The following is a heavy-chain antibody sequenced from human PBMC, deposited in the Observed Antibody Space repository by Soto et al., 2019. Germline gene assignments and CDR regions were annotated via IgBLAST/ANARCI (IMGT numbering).Heavy chain of an antibody. Sequence: ASVKVSCKASGYTFTRSGISWVRQAPGQGLEWMRWISGYNGDTNYAQKVQGRVTMTIDTSTSTAYMELRSLTSDDTAIYYCAKNGKIPYSYSGMDVWGQGTTLTLSS. CDR1: GYTFTRSG. J-gene: IGHJ6*02. CDR3: AKNGKIPYSYSGMDV. CDR2: ISGYNGDT. D-gene: IGHD1-26*01. V-gene: IGHV1-18*01.